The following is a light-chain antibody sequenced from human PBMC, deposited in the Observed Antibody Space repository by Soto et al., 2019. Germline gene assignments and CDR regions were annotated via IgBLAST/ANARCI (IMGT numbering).Light chain of an antibody. Sequence: EIVLTQSPGTLSLSPGERATLSCRASQSISSTYLTWYHQKPGQAPRLIIYDASRRATGIPDRFSGSGSGTDFSLTISRREPEDFEVYYCQNYDSARWKFGLGTKVEIK. J-gene: IGKJ1*01. V-gene: IGKV3-20*01. CDR3: QNYDSARWK. CDR1: QSISSTY. CDR2: DAS.